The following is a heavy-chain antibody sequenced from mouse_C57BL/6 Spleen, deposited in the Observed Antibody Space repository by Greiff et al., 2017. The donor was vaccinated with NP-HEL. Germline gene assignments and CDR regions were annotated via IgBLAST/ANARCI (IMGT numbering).Heavy chain of an antibody. J-gene: IGHJ4*01. CDR2: ISDGGSYT. CDR3: AIYYGYSYAMDY. D-gene: IGHD2-2*01. CDR1: GFTFSSYA. V-gene: IGHV5-4*01. Sequence: EVQGVESGGGLVKPGGSLKLSCAASGFTFSSYAMSWVRQTPEKRLEWVATISDGGSYTYYPDNVKGRFTISRDNAKNNLYLQMSHLKSEDTAMYYCAIYYGYSYAMDYWGQGTSVTVSS.